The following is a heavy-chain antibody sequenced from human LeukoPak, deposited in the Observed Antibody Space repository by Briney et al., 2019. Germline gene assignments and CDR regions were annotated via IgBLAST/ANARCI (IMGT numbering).Heavy chain of an antibody. Sequence: GGSLRLSCAASGFTFSSYAMHWVRQAPGKGLEWVAVISYDGSNKYYADSVKGRFTISRDNSKNTLYLQMNSLRAEDTAVYYCARDFYYQDAFDIWGQGTMVTVSS. D-gene: IGHD1-26*01. J-gene: IGHJ3*02. CDR1: GFTFSSYA. CDR2: ISYDGSNK. V-gene: IGHV3-30*14. CDR3: ARDFYYQDAFDI.